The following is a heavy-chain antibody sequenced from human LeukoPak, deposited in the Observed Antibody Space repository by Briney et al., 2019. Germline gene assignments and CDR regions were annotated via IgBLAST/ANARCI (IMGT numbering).Heavy chain of an antibody. D-gene: IGHD5-12*01. CDR3: ARDGGDPKYSGYEKADY. V-gene: IGHV1-8*01. J-gene: IGHJ4*02. CDR1: GYTFTSSD. CDR2: VYPKSGNT. Sequence: ASVKVSCKASGYTFTSSDVNWMRQAPGQGLEWMGWVYPKSGNTGYAQRFQGRVSMTTDTPTNTAYMELSSLYSEDTAVYYCARDGGDPKYSGYEKADYWGQGTLVTVSS.